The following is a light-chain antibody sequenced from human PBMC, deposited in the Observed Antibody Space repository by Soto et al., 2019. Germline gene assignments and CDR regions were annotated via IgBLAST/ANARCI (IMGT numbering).Light chain of an antibody. CDR1: QSISNY. CDR2: AAS. CDR3: QQSYSTPPIT. J-gene: IGKJ5*01. V-gene: IGKV1-39*01. Sequence: DIQMTQSPSSLSASGGDGVTITCRASQSISNYLNWYQQKPGKAPKLLISAASSLQSGVPSRFSGSGSGTDFTLTISSLQPEDFATYYCQQSYSTPPITFGQGTRLEIK.